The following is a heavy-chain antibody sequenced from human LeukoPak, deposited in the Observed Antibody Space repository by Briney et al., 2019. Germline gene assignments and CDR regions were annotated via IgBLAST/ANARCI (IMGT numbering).Heavy chain of an antibody. CDR1: GFTFSSLG. J-gene: IGHJ4*02. V-gene: IGHV3-30*02. CDR2: INYNGRDK. CDR3: AKDSPTYYGDS. D-gene: IGHD3-10*01. Sequence: PGGSLRLSCAASGFTFSSLGMHWVRQAPGKGLEWVSFINYNGRDKYYADSVKGRFTISRDSSKNTLSLQMNSLRAEDTAVYFCAKDSPTYYGDSWGQGTLVTVSS.